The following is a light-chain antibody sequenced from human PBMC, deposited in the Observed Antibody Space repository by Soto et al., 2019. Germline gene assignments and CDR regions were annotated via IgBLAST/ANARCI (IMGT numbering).Light chain of an antibody. CDR3: QHYNNWPA. Sequence: EIMMTQSPATLSVSPGDRATLSCRASQSVRSNLAWYQQKPGQSPRLLIYGASTGATGVPARFSGSGSGTEFTLTISSLQSEDFAVYYCQHYNNWPAFGQGTKVEIK. CDR1: QSVRSN. V-gene: IGKV3-15*01. CDR2: GAS. J-gene: IGKJ1*01.